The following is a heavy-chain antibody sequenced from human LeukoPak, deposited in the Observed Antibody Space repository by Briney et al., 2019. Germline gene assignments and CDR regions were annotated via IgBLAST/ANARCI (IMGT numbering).Heavy chain of an antibody. V-gene: IGHV3-23*01. CDR3: AKEEGGNYYYYYMDV. J-gene: IGHJ6*03. CDR1: GFTFSSYG. CDR2: ISGSGGST. Sequence: PGGSLRLSCAASGFTFSSYGVSWVRQAPGKGLEWVSAISGSGGSTYYADSVKGRFTISRDNARNSLYLQMNSLRAEDTAVYYCAKEEGGNYYYYYMDVWGKGTTVTVSS.